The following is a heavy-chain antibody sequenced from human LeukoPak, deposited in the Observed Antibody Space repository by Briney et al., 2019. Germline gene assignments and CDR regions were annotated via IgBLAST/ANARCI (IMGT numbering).Heavy chain of an antibody. CDR1: GFTFSSYG. J-gene: IGHJ2*01. CDR2: ISYDGSNK. Sequence: GGSLRLSCAASGFTFSSYGMHWVRQAPGKGLEWVAVISYDGSNKYYADSVKGRFTISRDNSKNTLYLQMNSLRAEDTAVYYCARDGPGGYFDLWGRGTLVTVSS. D-gene: IGHD3-10*01. CDR3: ARDGPGGYFDL. V-gene: IGHV3-30*03.